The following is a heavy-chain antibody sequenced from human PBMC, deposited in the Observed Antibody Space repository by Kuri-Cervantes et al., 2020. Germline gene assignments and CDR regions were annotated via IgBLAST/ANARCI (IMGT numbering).Heavy chain of an antibody. CDR2: IRSSGGTI. CDR3: ARGYCSGGSCYGAFDI. CDR1: GFTFKNYE. Sequence: GESLKISCAASGFTFKNYEMHWVRQAPGKGLEWVSNIRSSGGTIYYADSVKGRFSISRDNAKNSLYLQMNSLRAEDTAVYYCARGYCSGGSCYGAFDIWGQGTMVTVSS. V-gene: IGHV3-48*03. D-gene: IGHD2-15*01. J-gene: IGHJ3*02.